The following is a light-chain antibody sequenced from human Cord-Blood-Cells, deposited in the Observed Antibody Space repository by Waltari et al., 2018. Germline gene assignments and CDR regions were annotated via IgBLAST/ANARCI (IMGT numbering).Light chain of an antibody. CDR2: EVS. Sequence: QSALTQPASVSGSPGQSITISCTGTSSDVGGYNYVSWYQQHPGKAPKLMIYEVSNRPSGVSNRFSGSKSGTTASLTIAGLQAEDDADYYCSAYTSSSTPDVFGTGTKVTVL. J-gene: IGLJ1*01. CDR3: SAYTSSSTPDV. CDR1: SSDVGGYNY. V-gene: IGLV2-14*01.